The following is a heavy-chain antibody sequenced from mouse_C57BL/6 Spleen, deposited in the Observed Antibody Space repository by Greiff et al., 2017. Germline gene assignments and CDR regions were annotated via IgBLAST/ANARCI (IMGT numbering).Heavy chain of an antibody. CDR3: ARLGDSHYFDY. V-gene: IGHV1-64*01. D-gene: IGHD3-3*01. J-gene: IGHJ2*01. CDR1: GYTFTSYW. Sequence: QVQLQQPGAELVKPGASVKLSCKASGYTFTSYWMHWVKQRPGQGLEWIGMIHPNSGSTNYNEKFKSKATLTVDKSSSTAYMQLSSLTSEDSAVYYCARLGDSHYFDYWGQGTTLTVSS. CDR2: IHPNSGST.